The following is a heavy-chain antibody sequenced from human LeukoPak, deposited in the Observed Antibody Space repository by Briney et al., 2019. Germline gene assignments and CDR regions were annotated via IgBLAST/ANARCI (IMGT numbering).Heavy chain of an antibody. V-gene: IGHV4-34*01. CDR2: INHSGST. Sequence: PSETLSLTCAVYGGSFSGYYWSWIRQPPGKGLEWIGEINHSGSTNYNPSLKSRVTISVDTSKNQFSLKLSSVTAADTAVYYCATEIAYYGSGNNWFDPWGQGTLVTVSS. CDR3: ATEIAYYGSGNNWFDP. J-gene: IGHJ5*02. D-gene: IGHD3-10*01. CDR1: GGSFSGYY.